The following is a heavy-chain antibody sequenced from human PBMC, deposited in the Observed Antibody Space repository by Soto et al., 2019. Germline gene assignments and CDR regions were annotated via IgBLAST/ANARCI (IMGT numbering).Heavy chain of an antibody. V-gene: IGHV1-46*01. CDR1: GYTFTSYY. CDR3: ARLSDGWYDYFDY. Sequence: ASVKVSCKASGYTFTSYYMHWVRQAPGQGLEWMGIINPSGGNTSYAQKFQGRVTMTRDTSTSTAYMELRSLRSDDTAVYYCARLSDGWYDYFDYWGQGTLVTVSS. J-gene: IGHJ4*02. CDR2: INPSGGNT. D-gene: IGHD6-19*01.